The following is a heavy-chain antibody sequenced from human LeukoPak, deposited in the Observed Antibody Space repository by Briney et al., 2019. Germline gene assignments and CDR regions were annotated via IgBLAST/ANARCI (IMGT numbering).Heavy chain of an antibody. D-gene: IGHD6-6*01. CDR1: GFTFSSYS. J-gene: IGHJ6*02. V-gene: IGHV3-21*04. CDR2: ISSSSSYI. Sequence: GSLRLSCAASGFTFSSYSMNWVRQAPGKGLEWVSSISSSSSYIYYADSVRGRFTISRDNAKNSLYLQMNSLRSEDTAVYYCAAVATARRSYYYYGIDVWGQGTTVTVSS. CDR3: AAVATARRSYYYYGIDV.